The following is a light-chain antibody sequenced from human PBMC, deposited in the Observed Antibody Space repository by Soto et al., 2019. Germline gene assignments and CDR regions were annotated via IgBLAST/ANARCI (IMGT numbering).Light chain of an antibody. CDR3: QAWDSSTVVV. CDR2: QDS. Sequence: SYELTQPPSVSVSPGQTASITCSGDKLGDKYACWYQQKPGQSPVLVIYQDSKRPSGIPERFSGSNSGTTATLTISGTQAMDEADYYCQAWDSSTVVVFGGGTKLTVL. CDR1: KLGDKY. J-gene: IGLJ2*01. V-gene: IGLV3-1*01.